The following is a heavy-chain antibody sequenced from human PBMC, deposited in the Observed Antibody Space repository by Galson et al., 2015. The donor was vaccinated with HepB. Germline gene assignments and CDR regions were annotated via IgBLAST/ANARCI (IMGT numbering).Heavy chain of an antibody. CDR1: GYTFTGYY. CDR3: ARGGTYCSGGSCYSGYYYYGMDV. D-gene: IGHD2-15*01. Sequence: SVKVSCKASGYTFTGYYMHWVRQAPGQGLEWMGWINPNSGGTNYAQKFQGWVTMTRDTSISTAYMELSRLRSDDTAVYYCARGGTYCSGGSCYSGYYYYGMDVWGQGTTVTVSS. J-gene: IGHJ6*02. V-gene: IGHV1-2*04. CDR2: INPNSGGT.